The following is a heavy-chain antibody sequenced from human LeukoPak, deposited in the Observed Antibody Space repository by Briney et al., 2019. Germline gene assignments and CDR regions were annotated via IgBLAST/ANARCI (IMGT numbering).Heavy chain of an antibody. D-gene: IGHD2-15*01. J-gene: IGHJ6*02. V-gene: IGHV3-74*01. CDR3: ARGLYCSGINCYNGMDV. Sequence: GGSLRLSCAASGFIFSSYYVHWLRQAPGKGLAWVSRINGDGSSTWYADSVKGRFTITRDNAKNTVYLQLHSLRVEDTAVYSCARGLYCSGINCYNGMDVWGQGTTVTVSS. CDR2: INGDGSST. CDR1: GFIFSSYY.